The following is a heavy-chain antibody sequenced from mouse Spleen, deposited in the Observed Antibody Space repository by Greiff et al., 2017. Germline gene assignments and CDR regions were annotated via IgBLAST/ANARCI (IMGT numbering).Heavy chain of an antibody. CDR3: ARERGNYFDY. V-gene: IGHV5-9-3*01. CDR2: ISSGGSYT. Sequence: EVQLVESGGGLVKPGGSLKLSCAASGFTFSSYAMSWVRQTPEKRLEWVATISSGGSYTYYPDSVKGRFTISRDNAKNTLYLQMSSLRSEDTAMYYCARERGNYFDYWGQGTTLTVSS. J-gene: IGHJ2*01. CDR1: GFTFSSYA.